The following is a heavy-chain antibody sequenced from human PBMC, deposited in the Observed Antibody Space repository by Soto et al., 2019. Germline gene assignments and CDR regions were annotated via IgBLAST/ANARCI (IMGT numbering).Heavy chain of an antibody. D-gene: IGHD2-2*01. CDR1: GGSFSGYY. V-gene: IGHV4-34*01. Sequence: PSETLSLTCAVYGGSFSGYYWSWIRQPPGKGLEWIGEINHSGSTNYNPSLKSRVTISVDTSKNQFSLKLSSVTAADTAVYYCAKDLFFSSWPTNLYGFDVWGQGTTVTVSS. CDR2: INHSGST. J-gene: IGHJ6*02. CDR3: AKDLFFSSWPTNLYGFDV.